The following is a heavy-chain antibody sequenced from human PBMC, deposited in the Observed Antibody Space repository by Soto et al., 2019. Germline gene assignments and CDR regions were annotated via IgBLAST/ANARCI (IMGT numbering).Heavy chain of an antibody. V-gene: IGHV3-11*01. CDR3: ARDFTMTGLDV. CDR1: GFSFSDYY. Sequence: VQLEESGGGWVKPGGSLTLSCVASGFSFSDYYMAWIRQAPGKGLEWISYISASDGSIYYADSVRGRFTTSGDTAKNLLYLHMNTLGAEDTGVYYCARDFTMTGLDVWGHGTTVTVSS. J-gene: IGHJ6*02. D-gene: IGHD3-3*01. CDR2: ISASDGSI.